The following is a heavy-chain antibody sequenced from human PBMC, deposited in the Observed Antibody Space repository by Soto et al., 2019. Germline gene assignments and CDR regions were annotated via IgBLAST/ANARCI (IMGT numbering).Heavy chain of an antibody. D-gene: IGHD3-3*01. CDR2: ISYDGSNK. Sequence: QVQLVESGGGVVQPGRSLRLSCAASGFTFSSYAMHWVRQAPGKGLEWVAVISYDGSNKYYADSVKGRFIISRDNSKNTLYLQMNSLRAEDTAVYYCASPYDFWSGYTYSTYYYYGMDVWGQGTTVTVSS. J-gene: IGHJ6*02. CDR1: GFTFSSYA. CDR3: ASPYDFWSGYTYSTYYYYGMDV. V-gene: IGHV3-30-3*01.